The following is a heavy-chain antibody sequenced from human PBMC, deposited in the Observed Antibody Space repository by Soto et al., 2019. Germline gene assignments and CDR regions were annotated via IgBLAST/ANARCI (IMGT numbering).Heavy chain of an antibody. Sequence: GGSLRLSCAASGFTFSNYWMSWVRQAPGKGLEWVANIKQDGSEKYYVDSVKGRFTISRDNAKNSLFLQMNSLRAEDTAVYYCARVRTVNYYGMDVWGQGTTVTVSS. CDR1: GFTFSNYW. CDR3: ARVRTVNYYGMDV. V-gene: IGHV3-7*05. CDR2: IKQDGSEK. J-gene: IGHJ6*02.